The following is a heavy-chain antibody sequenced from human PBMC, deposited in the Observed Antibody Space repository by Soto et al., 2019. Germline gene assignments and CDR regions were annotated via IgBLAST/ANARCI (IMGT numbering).Heavy chain of an antibody. V-gene: IGHV1-8*02. CDR1: GYTFTTHN. CDR2: MNPNSGTT. CDR3: VRYGVAAAY. J-gene: IGHJ4*01. D-gene: IGHD2-8*01. Sequence: VKVSCKASGYTFTTHNINWVRQATGQGLELMGWMNPNSGTTGYAQKFQDRITLTRDTSKTTAYMELSSLTSDDTAVYFCVRYGVAAAYWGQGTQVTVSS.